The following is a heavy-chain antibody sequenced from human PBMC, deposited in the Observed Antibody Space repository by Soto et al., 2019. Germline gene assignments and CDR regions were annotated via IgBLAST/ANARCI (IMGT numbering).Heavy chain of an antibody. CDR3: ARDLGSGYDPGDY. J-gene: IGHJ4*02. V-gene: IGHV1-69*12. CDR2: IISIFGTP. Sequence: QVKLVQSGAEVKKPGSSVKVSCKASGGTFNSYVFNWVRQAPGQGLEWMGGIISIFGTPNYGQKFQGRVTIIADESTSTGFMELSSLTSEDTAIYYCARDLGSGYDPGDYWGQGTLVTVSS. D-gene: IGHD5-12*01. CDR1: GGTFNSYV.